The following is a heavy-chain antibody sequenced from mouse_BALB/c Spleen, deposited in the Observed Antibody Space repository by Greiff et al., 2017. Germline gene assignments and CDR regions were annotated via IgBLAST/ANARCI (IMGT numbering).Heavy chain of an antibody. Sequence: QVQLKESGPGLVAPSQSLSITCTVSGFSLTGYGVNWVRQPPGKGLEWLGMIWGDGSTDYNSALKSRLSISKDNSKSQVFLKMNSLQTDDTARYYCARGDLWLRREAWFAYWGQGTLVTVSA. J-gene: IGHJ3*01. V-gene: IGHV2-6-7*01. CDR2: IWGDGST. D-gene: IGHD2-2*01. CDR3: ARGDLWLRREAWFAY. CDR1: GFSLTGYG.